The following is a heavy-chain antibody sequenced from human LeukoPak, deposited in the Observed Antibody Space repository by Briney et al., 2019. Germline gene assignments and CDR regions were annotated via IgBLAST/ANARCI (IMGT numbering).Heavy chain of an antibody. V-gene: IGHV3-30*19. Sequence: PGGSLRLSCAASGFTFSSYGMHWVRQAPGKGLEWVAVISFDGSDKYYADSVKGRFTISTDISKNTLYLEMNSLRADDTAMYYCARAQLEYCSTTSCYVFDSWGQGTVVTVSS. J-gene: IGHJ4*02. CDR2: ISFDGSDK. D-gene: IGHD2-2*01. CDR3: ARAQLEYCSTTSCYVFDS. CDR1: GFTFSSYG.